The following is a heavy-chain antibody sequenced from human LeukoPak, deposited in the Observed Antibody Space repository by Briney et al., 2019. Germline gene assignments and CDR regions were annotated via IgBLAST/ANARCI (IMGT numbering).Heavy chain of an antibody. Sequence: GASVKVSCKASGYTFTSYYMHWVRQAPGQGLEWMGIINPSGGSTSYARKFQGRVTMTRDMSTSTVYMELSSLRSEDTAVYYCARYRLGDGYNYGAFDIWGQGTMVTVSS. V-gene: IGHV1-46*01. CDR3: ARYRLGDGYNYGAFDI. CDR2: INPSGGST. CDR1: GYTFTSYY. D-gene: IGHD5-24*01. J-gene: IGHJ3*02.